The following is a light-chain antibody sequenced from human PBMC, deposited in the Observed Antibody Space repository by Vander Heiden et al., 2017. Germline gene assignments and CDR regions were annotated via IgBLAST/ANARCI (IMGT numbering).Light chain of an antibody. J-gene: IGKJ1*01. V-gene: IGKV1-8*01. CDR2: AAS. Sequence: AIRMTQSPSSFSASTGDRVTITCRESQSISSYLAWYQQKPGKAPKLLIYAASTLQSGVPSRFSGSGSGTDFTLTISCLQSEDFATYYCQQYYSYPWTFGQGTKVEIK. CDR1: QSISSY. CDR3: QQYYSYPWT.